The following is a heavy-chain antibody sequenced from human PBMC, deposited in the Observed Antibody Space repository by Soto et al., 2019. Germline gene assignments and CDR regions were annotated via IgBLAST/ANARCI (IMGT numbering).Heavy chain of an antibody. CDR3: ARDVLPYYYDTMPFDY. D-gene: IGHD3-22*01. CDR1: GSTFSSYG. V-gene: IGHV3-33*01. J-gene: IGHJ4*02. Sequence: GGSLRLSCAASGSTFSSYGMHWVRQAPGKGLEWVAVIWYDGSNKYYADSVKGRFTISRDNSKNTLYLQMNSLRAEDTAVYYCARDVLPYYYDTMPFDYWGQGTLVTVSS. CDR2: IWYDGSNK.